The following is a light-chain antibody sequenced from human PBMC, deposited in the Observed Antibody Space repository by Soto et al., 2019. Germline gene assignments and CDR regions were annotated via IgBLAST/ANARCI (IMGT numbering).Light chain of an antibody. CDR3: LLSYSGARGV. Sequence: QAVGNVEPSLIVSPGGTVTLTCGSSAGAVTSGHYPYWFQQKPGQAPRTLIYDTSNKHSWTPARFSGSVLGGKAALTLSGAQPEDEAEYFCLLSYSGARGVFGTGTKVTVL. CDR1: AGAVTSGHY. V-gene: IGLV7-46*01. CDR2: DTS. J-gene: IGLJ1*01.